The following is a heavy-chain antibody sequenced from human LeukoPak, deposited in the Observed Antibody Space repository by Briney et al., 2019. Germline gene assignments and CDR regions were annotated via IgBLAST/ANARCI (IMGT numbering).Heavy chain of an antibody. D-gene: IGHD3-22*01. V-gene: IGHV3-23*01. CDR1: GFIFSTYA. CDR3: AKSWNYYDSSGDDALDI. CDR2: ISGSGSRT. Sequence: GGSLRLSCTASGFIFSTYAMTWVRQAPGKGLEWVSGISGSGSRTYYADSVKGRFTISRDNSKSMLYLQMNSLRVDDTAIYYCAKSWNYYDSSGDDALDIWGQGTMVTVSS. J-gene: IGHJ3*02.